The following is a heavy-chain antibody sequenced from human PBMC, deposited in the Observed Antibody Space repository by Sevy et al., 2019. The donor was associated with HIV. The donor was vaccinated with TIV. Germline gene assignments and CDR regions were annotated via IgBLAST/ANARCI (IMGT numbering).Heavy chain of an antibody. V-gene: IGHV4-59*01. J-gene: IGHJ4*02. CDR1: GGSISSYY. CDR2: SGST. Sequence: SETLSLTCSVSGGSISSYYWSWIRQPPGKGLEWIEYSGSTNYKSSLKGRVTISVDTSKNQFSLKLSSVTAADTAVYYCARVRYTFGFPVFLDYWGQGTLVTVSS. CDR3: ARVRYTFGFPVFLDY. D-gene: IGHD5-18*01.